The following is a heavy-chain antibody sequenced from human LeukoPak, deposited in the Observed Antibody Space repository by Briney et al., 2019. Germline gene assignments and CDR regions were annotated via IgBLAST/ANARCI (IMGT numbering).Heavy chain of an antibody. Sequence: PSETLSLTCTVSGGSISSYYWSWIRQPPGKGLEWIGYIYYSGSTNYNPSLKSRVTISLDTSKNQFSLKLSSVTAADTAVYYCARHDGSSWYYAFDVWGQGTMVTASS. J-gene: IGHJ3*01. D-gene: IGHD6-13*01. CDR3: ARHDGSSWYYAFDV. CDR2: IYYSGST. V-gene: IGHV4-59*08. CDR1: GGSISSYY.